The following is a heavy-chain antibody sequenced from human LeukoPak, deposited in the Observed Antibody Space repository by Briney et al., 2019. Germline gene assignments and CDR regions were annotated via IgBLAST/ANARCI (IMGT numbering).Heavy chain of an antibody. CDR3: ARAAHSNWSHSWAMDV. CDR2: INPNTGGT. D-gene: IGHD1-1*01. V-gene: IGHV1-2*04. Sequence: ASVKVSCKASGYTFTDYYMHWVRQAPGQGLEWMGWINPNTGGTNYVQKFQGWVTMTRDTSISTAYMELTRLGSDDTAVYYCARAAHSNWSHSWAMDVWGRGTTVTVSS. J-gene: IGHJ6*02. CDR1: GYTFTDYY.